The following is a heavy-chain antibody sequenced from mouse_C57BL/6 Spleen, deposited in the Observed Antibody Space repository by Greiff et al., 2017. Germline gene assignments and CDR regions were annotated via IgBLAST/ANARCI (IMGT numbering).Heavy chain of an antibody. CDR3: ARAGYCCSSHFDY. CDR2: IDPSDSET. V-gene: IGHV1-52*01. J-gene: IGHJ2*01. CDR1: GYTFTSYW. Sequence: VQLQQPGAELVRPGSSVKLSCKASGYTFTSYWMHWVKQRPIQGLEWIGNIDPSDSETHYNQKFKDKATLTVDKSSSTAYMQLSSLTSEDSAVYYCARAGYCCSSHFDYWGQGTTLTVSS. D-gene: IGHD1-1*01.